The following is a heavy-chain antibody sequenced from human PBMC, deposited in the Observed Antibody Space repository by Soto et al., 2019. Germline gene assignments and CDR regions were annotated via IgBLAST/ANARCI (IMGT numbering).Heavy chain of an antibody. V-gene: IGHV1-69*01. CDR3: ARARGVQLWLLWV. Sequence: QVQLVQSGAEVKKPGSSVKVSCKASGGTFSSYAISWVRQSHGQGLEWMGGIIPIFGTANYSQKFQGSVTITADESTSTAYMELSSLRSEDTAVYYCARARGVQLWLLWVWGPGTLVTFSS. J-gene: IGHJ4*02. CDR1: GGTFSSYA. D-gene: IGHD5-18*01. CDR2: IIPIFGTA.